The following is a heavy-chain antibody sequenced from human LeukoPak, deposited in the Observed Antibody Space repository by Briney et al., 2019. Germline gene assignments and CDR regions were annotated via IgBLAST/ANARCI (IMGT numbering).Heavy chain of an antibody. D-gene: IGHD2-2*01. CDR1: GIDFRRAW. Sequence: PGGSLRLSCSAFGIDFRRAWMNWVRQAPRKGLEWVARIKSRGDGGITDYAAPVKGRFTISRYDSVSSVHLQMHSLKIEDTAVYYCIADTPDYAPYDFDYWGQGTLVTVSS. J-gene: IGHJ4*02. CDR2: IKSRGDGGIT. V-gene: IGHV3-15*05. CDR3: IADTPDYAPYDFDY.